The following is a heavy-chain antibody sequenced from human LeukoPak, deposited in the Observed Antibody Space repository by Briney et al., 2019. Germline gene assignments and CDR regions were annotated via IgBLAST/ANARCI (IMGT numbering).Heavy chain of an antibody. Sequence: PGGSLRLSCAASGFAFNNYVMSWVRQAPGKGLEWVSSISGSGGSTYYTDSVKGRFTISRDNSKNTLFLQLYSLRAEDTGVYYCARVGYYYYNAMDVWGQGTTVTVSS. J-gene: IGHJ6*02. V-gene: IGHV3-23*01. CDR1: GFAFNNYV. CDR2: ISGSGGST. CDR3: ARVGYYYYNAMDV.